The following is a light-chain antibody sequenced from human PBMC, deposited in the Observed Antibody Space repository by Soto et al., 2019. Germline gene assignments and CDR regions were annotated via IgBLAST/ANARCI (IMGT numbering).Light chain of an antibody. CDR2: GAS. J-gene: IGKJ4*01. Sequence: EIVVTQSPATLSVSPGERATLSCRASQSVGSNLAWFQQKPGQAPRLLIYGASTRATGIPARFSGSGSVTDFTLIISSLQSEDFAVYYCHQYNNWPLTFGGGTRVEIK. V-gene: IGKV3-15*01. CDR1: QSVGSN. CDR3: HQYNNWPLT.